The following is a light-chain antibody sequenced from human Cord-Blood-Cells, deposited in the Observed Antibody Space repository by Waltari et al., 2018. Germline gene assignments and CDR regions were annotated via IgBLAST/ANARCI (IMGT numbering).Light chain of an antibody. J-gene: IGKJ4*01. V-gene: IGKV1-39*01. Sequence: DIQMTQSPSSLSASVGDRVTITFRASQSISSYLNLYQQKPGKAPKLLSYAASSLQSGVQSRLSGSGSGTDFTLTISSLQPEDFATYYCQQSYSTPLTFGGGTKVEIK. CDR3: QQSYSTPLT. CDR2: AAS. CDR1: QSISSY.